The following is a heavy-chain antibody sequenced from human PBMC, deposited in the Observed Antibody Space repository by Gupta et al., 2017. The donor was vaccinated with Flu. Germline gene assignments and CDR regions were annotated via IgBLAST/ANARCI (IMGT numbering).Heavy chain of an antibody. D-gene: IGHD4-17*01. CDR1: GYPFTGYY. CDR2: INPNSGGT. Sequence: QVQLVQSGAEVKKPGASVKVSCQASGYPFTGYYMHWVRQAPGQGLEWMGWINPNSGGTNYAQKFQGRVTMTRDTSISTAYMELSRLRSDDTAVYYCARTYGDYGAGAFDIWGQGTMVTVSS. CDR3: ARTYGDYGAGAFDI. V-gene: IGHV1-2*02. J-gene: IGHJ3*02.